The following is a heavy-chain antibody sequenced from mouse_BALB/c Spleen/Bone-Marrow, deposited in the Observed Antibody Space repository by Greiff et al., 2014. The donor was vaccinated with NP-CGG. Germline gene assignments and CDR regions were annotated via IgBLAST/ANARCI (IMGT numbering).Heavy chain of an antibody. V-gene: IGHV1-54*01. CDR1: GYAFTNYL. CDR3: ARFGRYYFDY. J-gene: IGHJ2*01. Sequence: VKLMEPGAELVRPGTAVNVSCKASGYAFTNYLIEWVKQRPGQGLEWIGVINPGSGGANYNEKFKGKATLTADKSSSTAYMQLSSLTSDDSAVYFCARFGRYYFDYWGQGTTLTVSS. CDR2: INPGSGGA.